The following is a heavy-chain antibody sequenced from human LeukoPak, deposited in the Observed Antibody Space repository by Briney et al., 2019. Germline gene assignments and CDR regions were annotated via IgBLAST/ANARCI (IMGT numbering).Heavy chain of an antibody. D-gene: IGHD3-10*01. Sequence: LRLSCAASGFTFSSYGMHWVRQAPGKGLEWIGHIYYSGTTNYNPSLKSRATISIDTSKNQFSLKLSSVTAADTAVYYCARTRYYYNSRSYGAPYYFDYWGQGTLVTVSS. J-gene: IGHJ4*02. CDR1: GFTFSSYG. V-gene: IGHV4-59*08. CDR2: IYYSGTT. CDR3: ARTRYYYNSRSYGAPYYFDY.